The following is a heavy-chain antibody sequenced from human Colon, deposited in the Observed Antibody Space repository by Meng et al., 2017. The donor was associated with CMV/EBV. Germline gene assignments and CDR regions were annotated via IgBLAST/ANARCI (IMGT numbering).Heavy chain of an antibody. CDR3: AKGHTYCSTGNCYPDY. Sequence: GESLKISCAASGFTFSAYWMGWVRQAPGKGLEWVAFIRYDGTKKYYVDSVKGRFTISRDNSKNTLSLEMNSLRPDDTAVYYCAKGHTYCSTGNCYPDYWGQGTLVTVSS. D-gene: IGHD2-8*01. J-gene: IGHJ4*02. CDR1: GFTFSAYW. CDR2: IRYDGTKK. V-gene: IGHV3-30*02.